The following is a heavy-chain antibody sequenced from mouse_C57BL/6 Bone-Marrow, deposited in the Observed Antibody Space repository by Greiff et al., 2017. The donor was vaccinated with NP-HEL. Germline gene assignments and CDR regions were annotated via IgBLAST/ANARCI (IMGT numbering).Heavy chain of an antibody. J-gene: IGHJ1*03. CDR2: ISDGGSYT. Sequence: EVMLVESGGGLVKPGGSLKLSCAASGSTFSSYAMSWVRQTPEKRLEWVATISDGGSYTYYPDNVKGRFTISRDNAKNNLYLQMSHLKSEDTAMYYCARGDGSSYYWYFVVWGTGTTVTVSS. CDR3: ARGDGSSYYWYFVV. D-gene: IGHD1-1*01. CDR1: GSTFSSYA. V-gene: IGHV5-4*03.